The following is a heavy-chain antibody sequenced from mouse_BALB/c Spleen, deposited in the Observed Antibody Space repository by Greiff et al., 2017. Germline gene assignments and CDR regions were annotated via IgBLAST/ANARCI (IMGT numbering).Heavy chain of an antibody. Sequence: EVKVVESGPELVKPGASVKIPCKASGYTFTDYNMDWVKQSHGKSLEWIGDINPNNGGTIYNQKFKGKATLTVDKSSSTAYMELRSLTSEDTAVYYCARVYYGNPDYWGQGTTLTVSS. CDR2: INPNNGGT. CDR3: ARVYYGNPDY. D-gene: IGHD2-1*01. CDR1: GYTFTDYN. V-gene: IGHV1-18*01. J-gene: IGHJ2*01.